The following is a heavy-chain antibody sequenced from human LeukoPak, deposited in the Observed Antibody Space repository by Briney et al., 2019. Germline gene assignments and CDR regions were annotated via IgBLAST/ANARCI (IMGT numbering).Heavy chain of an antibody. Sequence: GGSLRLSCAASGFTFSSYSMNWVRQAPGKGLEWVSYISSSSSTIYYANSVKGRFTISRDNAKNSLYLQMNSLRAEDTAVYYCARAMRGRPWTFDIWGQGTMVTVSS. CDR1: GFTFSSYS. J-gene: IGHJ3*02. CDR2: ISSSSSTI. V-gene: IGHV3-48*01. D-gene: IGHD2-2*01. CDR3: ARAMRGRPWTFDI.